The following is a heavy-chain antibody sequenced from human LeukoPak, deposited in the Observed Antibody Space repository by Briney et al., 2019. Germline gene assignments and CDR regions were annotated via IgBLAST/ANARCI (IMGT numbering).Heavy chain of an antibody. D-gene: IGHD3-22*01. Sequence: PEASVKVSCKASGYTFTSYGISWVRQAPGQGLEWMGWISAYNGNTNYAQKLQGRVTMTTDTSTSTAYMELRSLRSDDTAVYYCARDWWFHYYDSSGYPTDDAFDIWGQGTMVTVSS. CDR1: GYTFTSYG. V-gene: IGHV1-18*01. CDR2: ISAYNGNT. J-gene: IGHJ3*02. CDR3: ARDWWFHYYDSSGYPTDDAFDI.